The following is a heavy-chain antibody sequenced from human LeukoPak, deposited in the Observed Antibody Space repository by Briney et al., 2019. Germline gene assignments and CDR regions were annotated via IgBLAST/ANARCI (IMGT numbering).Heavy chain of an antibody. CDR1: GGSISSSSYY. V-gene: IGHV4-39*01. Sequence: PSETLSLTCTVSGGSISSSSYYWGWIRQPPGKGLEWIGSIHYSGATYYSPSLRSRVTISVDTSKNQFSLKLSSVTAADTAVYYCAKLGGVGYGGSSDSWGQGTLVTVSS. D-gene: IGHD4-23*01. CDR2: IHYSGAT. J-gene: IGHJ4*02. CDR3: AKLGGVGYGGSSDS.